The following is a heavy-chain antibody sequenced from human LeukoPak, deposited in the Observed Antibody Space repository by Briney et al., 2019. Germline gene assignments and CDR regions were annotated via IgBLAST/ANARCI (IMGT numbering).Heavy chain of an antibody. Sequence: GGSLRLSCAASGFTFSSYAMSWVRQAPGKGLEWVSIISGVGGTTYYPDSVKGRFTISRDNAKNSLYLQVSSLRAEDTAVYYCARDMVDFDYWGQGTPVTVSS. CDR3: ARDMVDFDY. CDR2: ISGVGGTT. V-gene: IGHV3-23*01. D-gene: IGHD3-10*01. J-gene: IGHJ4*02. CDR1: GFTFSSYA.